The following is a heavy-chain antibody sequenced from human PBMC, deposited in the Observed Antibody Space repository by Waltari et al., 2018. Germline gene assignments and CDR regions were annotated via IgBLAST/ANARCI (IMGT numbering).Heavy chain of an antibody. D-gene: IGHD2-2*01. CDR3: ASVVVPQ. J-gene: IGHJ4*02. CDR2: IKQDGSEK. CDR1: GFTWRSYW. V-gene: IGHV3-7*01. Sequence: EGTLVESGGGLVQPGGSLRVSCAASGFTWRSYWMSWVRQAPGKGLEWVANIKQDGSEKYYVDSVKGRFTISRDNAKNSLYLQMNSLRAEDTAVYYCASVVVPQWGQGTLVTVSS.